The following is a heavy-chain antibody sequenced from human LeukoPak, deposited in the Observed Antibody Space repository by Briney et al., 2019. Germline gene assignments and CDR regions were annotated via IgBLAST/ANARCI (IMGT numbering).Heavy chain of an antibody. CDR1: GFTVSSNY. CDR3: ARLYLYYFDY. D-gene: IGHD2-2*02. J-gene: IGHJ4*02. Sequence: GGSLRLSCAASGFTVSSNYMSWVRQAPGKGLEWVSVTYSGGSTYYADSVRGRFTISRDNSKNTLYLQMNSLRAEDTAVYYCARLYLYYFDYWGQGTLVTVSS. CDR2: TYSGGST. V-gene: IGHV3-66*04.